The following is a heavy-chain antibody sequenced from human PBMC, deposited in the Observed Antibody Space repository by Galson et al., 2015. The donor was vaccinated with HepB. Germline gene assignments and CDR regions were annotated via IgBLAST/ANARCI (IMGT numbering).Heavy chain of an antibody. CDR3: ASCIMRRDSSGYYLGHDAFDI. J-gene: IGHJ3*02. D-gene: IGHD3-22*01. CDR1: GFTFSSYS. CDR2: ISSSSSYI. Sequence: SLRLSCAASGFTFSSYSMNWVRQAPRKGLEWVSSISSSSSYIYYADSVKGRFTISRDNAKNSLYLQMNSLRAEDTAVYYCASCIMRRDSSGYYLGHDAFDIWGQGTMVTVSS. V-gene: IGHV3-21*01.